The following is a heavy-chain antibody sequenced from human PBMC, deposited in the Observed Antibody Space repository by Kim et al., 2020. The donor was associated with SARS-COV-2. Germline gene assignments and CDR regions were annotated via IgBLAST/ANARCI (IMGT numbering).Heavy chain of an antibody. V-gene: IGHV1-69*13. CDR1: GGTFSSYA. Sequence: SVKVSCKASGGTFSSYAISWVRQAPGQGLEWMGGIIPIFGTANYAQKFQGRVTITADESTSTAYMELSSLRSEDTAVYYCARREYDSSGLTAWYFDLWGRGTLVTVSS. J-gene: IGHJ2*01. CDR2: IIPIFGTA. D-gene: IGHD3-22*01. CDR3: ARREYDSSGLTAWYFDL.